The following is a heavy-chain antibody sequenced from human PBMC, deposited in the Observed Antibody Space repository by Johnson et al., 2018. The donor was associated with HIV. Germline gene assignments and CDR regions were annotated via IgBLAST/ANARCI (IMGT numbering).Heavy chain of an antibody. D-gene: IGHD2-21*01. V-gene: IGHV3-30-3*01. CDR3: AREVHIVVVSSFRWAFDI. CDR1: GFTFSSYA. CDR2: ISYDGSNK. J-gene: IGHJ3*02. Sequence: QVQLVESGGGVVQPGRSLRLSCAASGFTFSSYAMHWVRQAPGKGLEWVAVISYDGSNKYYADSVKGRFTISRDNSENTLYLQMNSLRAEDTAVYYCAREVHIVVVSSFRWAFDIWGQGTMVTVSS.